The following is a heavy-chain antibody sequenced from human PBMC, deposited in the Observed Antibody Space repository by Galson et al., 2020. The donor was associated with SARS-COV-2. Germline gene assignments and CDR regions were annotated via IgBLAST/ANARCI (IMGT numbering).Heavy chain of an antibody. Sequence: ASVQDTCNASGYTFISSYIHCVRHDPAQGLAWMGVINPSDNITTYDPQLRGSVTGTTDMSTQKVYMELSSLTSEDTAVYYCAREWGDINSAGVDYWGQGCLVVVSS. CDR1: GYTFISSY. V-gene: IGHV1-46*04. J-gene: IGHJ4*02. CDR2: INPSDNIT. CDR3: AREWGDINSAGVDY. D-gene: IGHD2-21*01.